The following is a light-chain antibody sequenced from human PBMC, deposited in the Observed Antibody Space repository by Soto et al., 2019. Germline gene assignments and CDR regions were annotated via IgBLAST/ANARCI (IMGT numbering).Light chain of an antibody. J-gene: IGLJ2*01. CDR3: CSCAGGVV. CDR1: SSDVGSYKF. CDR2: EGN. Sequence: QSALTQPASVSGSPGLSITISCTGTSSDVGSYKFVSWYQQHPDKAPKLIVYEGNKRASGVSDRFSGSKSGNTASLTISGLQAEDEADYYCCSCAGGVVFGGGTQLTVL. V-gene: IGLV2-23*01.